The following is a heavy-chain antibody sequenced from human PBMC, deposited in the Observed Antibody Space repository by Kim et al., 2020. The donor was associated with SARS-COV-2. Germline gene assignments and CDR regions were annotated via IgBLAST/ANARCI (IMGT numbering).Heavy chain of an antibody. CDR1: GFTFSSYE. CDR2: ISSSGSII. J-gene: IGHJ4*02. V-gene: IGHV3-48*03. CDR3: ARGSCSSTSCYKGGLDS. D-gene: IGHD2-2*02. Sequence: GGSLRLSCAASGFTFSSYEMNWVRQAPGKGLEWVSYISSSGSIIYYADSVKGRFTISRDSAKNSLYLQMNSLRAEDTAVYYCARGSCSSTSCYKGGLDSWGQGTLVTVSS.